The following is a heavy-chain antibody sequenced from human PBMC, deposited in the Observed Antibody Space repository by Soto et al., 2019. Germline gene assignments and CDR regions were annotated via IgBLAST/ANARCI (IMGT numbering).Heavy chain of an antibody. D-gene: IGHD3-16*01. CDR2: IYNGGIP. CDR3: ARQEYDKSVYYFDY. J-gene: IGHJ4*02. CDR1: GGSVSSQY. Sequence: SETLSLTCTVSGGSVSSQYWSWIRQPAGKGLEWIGRIYNGGIPLIHPSLESRVALSLDTSKNQFSLTLSSVTAADTAIYYCARQEYDKSVYYFDYWGRGALVTVSS. V-gene: IGHV4-4*07.